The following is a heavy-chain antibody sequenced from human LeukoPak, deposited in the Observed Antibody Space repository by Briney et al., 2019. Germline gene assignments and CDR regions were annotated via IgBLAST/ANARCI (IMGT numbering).Heavy chain of an antibody. CDR2: INHSGST. J-gene: IGHJ6*02. V-gene: IGHV4-34*01. CDR3: ARDSRIAAAGRDYYGMDV. D-gene: IGHD6-13*01. CDR1: GGSFSGYY. Sequence: SETLSLTCAVYGGSFSGYYWSWIRQPPGKGLEWIGEINHSGSTNYNPSLKSRVTISVDTSKNQFSLKLSSVTAADTAVYYCARDSRIAAAGRDYYGMDVWGQGTTVTVSS.